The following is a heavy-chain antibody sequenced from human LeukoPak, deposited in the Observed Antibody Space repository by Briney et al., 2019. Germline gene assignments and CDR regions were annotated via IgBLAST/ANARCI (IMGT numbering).Heavy chain of an antibody. CDR1: GFTFDGYA. J-gene: IGHJ4*02. CDR3: AKGSSGYLEATFDY. D-gene: IGHD3-22*01. V-gene: IGHV3-9*03. Sequence: GGSLRLSCAASGFTFDGYAMHWVRQAPGKGLEWVSGISWNSGSIGYADSVKGRFTISRDNAKNSLYLQMNSLRAEDMALYYCAKGSSGYLEATFDYWGQGTLVTVSS. CDR2: ISWNSGSI.